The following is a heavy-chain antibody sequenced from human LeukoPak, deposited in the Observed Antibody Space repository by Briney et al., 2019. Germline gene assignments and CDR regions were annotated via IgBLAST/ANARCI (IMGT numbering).Heavy chain of an antibody. J-gene: IGHJ3*02. D-gene: IGHD4-17*01. CDR3: ANLFVGDYGVDDGDAFDI. Sequence: GASVKVSCKASGYTFTSYDINWVRQATGQGLEWMGWMNPNSGNTGYAQKFQGRVTMTRNTSISTAYMELRSLRSDDTAVYYCANLFVGDYGVDDGDAFDIWGQGTMVTVSS. V-gene: IGHV1-8*01. CDR1: GYTFTSYD. CDR2: MNPNSGNT.